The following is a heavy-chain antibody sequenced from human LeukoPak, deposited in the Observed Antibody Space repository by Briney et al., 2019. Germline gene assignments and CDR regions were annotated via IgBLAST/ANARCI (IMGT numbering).Heavy chain of an antibody. J-gene: IGHJ4*02. CDR2: ISGSGGST. V-gene: IGHV3-23*01. D-gene: IGHD3-10*01. CDR3: KKDRYYGSGSYYSPHDFDY. Sequence: GGSLRLSCAASGFTFSSYDISWVRQAPGKGLEWVSAISGSGGSTYYADSVKGLFTISRDNSKNTLYLQMNSLRAEDTAVYCCKKDRYYGSGSYYSPHDFDYWGQGTLVTVSS. CDR1: GFTFSSYD.